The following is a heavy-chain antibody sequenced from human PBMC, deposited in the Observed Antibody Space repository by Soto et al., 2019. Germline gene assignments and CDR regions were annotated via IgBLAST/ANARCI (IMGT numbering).Heavy chain of an antibody. CDR2: IWYDGSNK. D-gene: IGHD4-17*01. V-gene: IGHV3-33*01. Sequence: QVQLVESGGGVVQPGRSLRLSCAASGFTFSIYGMHWVRQAPGKGLEWVAVIWYDGSNKYYADSVKGRFTISRDNSKNTLYLQMNSLRAEDTAVYYCAREPSGDYVDYWGQGTLVTVSS. J-gene: IGHJ4*02. CDR3: AREPSGDYVDY. CDR1: GFTFSIYG.